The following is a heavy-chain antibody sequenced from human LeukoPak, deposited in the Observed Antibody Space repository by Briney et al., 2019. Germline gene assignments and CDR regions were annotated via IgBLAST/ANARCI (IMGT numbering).Heavy chain of an antibody. CDR3: EKPPVKWWLWREPVESEWSFDL. CDR2: INSDGSST. J-gene: IGHJ2*01. Sequence: GGSLRLSCAASGFTFSSYWMHWVRQAPGKGLVWVSRINSDGSSTSYADSVKGRFAISRDNAKNTLYLQMNSLRAEDTAVYYCEKPPVKWWLWREPVESEWSFDLWGRGTLVTVSS. V-gene: IGHV3-74*01. CDR1: GFTFSSYW. D-gene: IGHD2-8*01.